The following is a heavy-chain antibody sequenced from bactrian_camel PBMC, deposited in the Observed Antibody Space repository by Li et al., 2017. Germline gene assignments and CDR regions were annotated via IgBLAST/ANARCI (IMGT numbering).Heavy chain of an antibody. V-gene: IGHV3S54*01. CDR3: ARDCWWSGGGYRCNY. CDR1: SITDGIDA. J-gene: IGHJ4*01. CDR2: IYTGFGST. Sequence: HVQLVESGGGLVQPGGSLRLSCAASSITDGIDAMAWFRQAPGKEREGIATIYTGFGSTFYANSVKGRFTISRDNAKSTLYLQLNSLKTEDTAMYNCARDCWWSGGGYRCNYRGQGTQVTVS. D-gene: IGHD2*01.